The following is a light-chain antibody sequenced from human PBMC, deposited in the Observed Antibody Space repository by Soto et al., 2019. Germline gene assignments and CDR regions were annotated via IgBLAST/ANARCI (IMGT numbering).Light chain of an antibody. CDR2: GTS. CDR1: QSFDSN. J-gene: IGKJ2*01. CDR3: QQYSYWPYT. V-gene: IGKV3-15*01. Sequence: EIVMTQSPATLSVSAGERVTLSCRASQSFDSNLAWYQQKPGQPPRLLIYGTSTRATGIPARFSGSGSGTECTLTISSLQAEDCAVYYCQQYSYWPYTFGQGTKLEIK.